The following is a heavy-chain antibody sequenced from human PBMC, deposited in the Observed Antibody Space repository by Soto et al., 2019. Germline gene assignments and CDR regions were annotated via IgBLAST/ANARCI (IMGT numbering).Heavy chain of an antibody. CDR3: EKGKFSPSTTGFDT. CDR1: GFSVGISY. Sequence: PGGSLRLSCEGSGFSVGISYMSWVRQVPGKGLEWVSIMYSGGETYYAASVKGRFTISRDNSNNTLYLQMSSLRAEDTAVYYCEKGKFSPSTTGFDTWGQETQFTVS. J-gene: IGHJ4*02. D-gene: IGHD2-2*01. V-gene: IGHV3-66*01. CDR2: MYSGGET.